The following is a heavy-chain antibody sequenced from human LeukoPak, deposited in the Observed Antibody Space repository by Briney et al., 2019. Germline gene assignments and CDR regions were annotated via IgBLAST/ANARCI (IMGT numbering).Heavy chain of an antibody. J-gene: IGHJ3*02. D-gene: IGHD2-15*01. CDR2: ISSSTGYI. CDR1: GFTFSSYS. CDR3: ARDVTDIVVVVAATDAFDI. V-gene: IGHV3-21*01. Sequence: PGGSLRLSCAASGFTFSSYSMNWVRQAPGKGLEWVSSISSSTGYIYYADLVKGRFTISRDNAKNSLYLQMNNLRAEDTAVYYCARDVTDIVVVVAATDAFDIWGQGTMVTVSS.